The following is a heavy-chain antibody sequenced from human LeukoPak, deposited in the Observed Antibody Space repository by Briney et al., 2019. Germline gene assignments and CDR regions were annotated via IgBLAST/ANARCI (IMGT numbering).Heavy chain of an antibody. CDR3: AREPRPFTMMYYFDY. D-gene: IGHD3-22*01. V-gene: IGHV4-59*12. J-gene: IGHJ4*02. Sequence: SETLSLTCTVSGGSISSYYWSWIRQPPGKGLEWIGYIYYSGSTNYNPSLKSRVTISVDTSENQFSLKLSSVTAADTAVYYCAREPRPFTMMYYFDYWGQGTLVTVSS. CDR2: IYYSGST. CDR1: GGSISSYY.